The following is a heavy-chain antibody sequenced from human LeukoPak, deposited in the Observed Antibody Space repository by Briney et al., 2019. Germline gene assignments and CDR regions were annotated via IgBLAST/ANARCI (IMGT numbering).Heavy chain of an antibody. CDR2: IWYDGSNK. CDR1: GFTFSSYG. CDR3: ARDSGRAYYDFWSGYPDY. V-gene: IGHV3-33*01. D-gene: IGHD3-3*01. J-gene: IGHJ4*02. Sequence: GGSLRLSCAASGFTFSSYGMHWVRPAPGKGLEWVAVIWYDGSNKYYADSVKGRFTISRDNSKNTLYLQMNSLRAEDTAVYYCARDSGRAYYDFWSGYPDYWGQGTLVTVSS.